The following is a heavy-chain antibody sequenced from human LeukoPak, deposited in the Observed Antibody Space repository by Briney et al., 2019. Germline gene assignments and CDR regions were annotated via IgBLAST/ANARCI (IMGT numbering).Heavy chain of an antibody. CDR1: GFTFSTYA. Sequence: GGSLRLSCAASGFTFSTYAVNWVRQAPGKGLEWVSAITGSGGATYYADSVKGRFTVSRDNSHNTLYVQMNSLRAEDTAVYYCAKDSTPYSGNTFYFDYWGQGTLVTVSS. CDR3: AKDSTPYSGNTFYFDY. CDR2: ITGSGGAT. D-gene: IGHD1-7*01. J-gene: IGHJ4*02. V-gene: IGHV3-23*01.